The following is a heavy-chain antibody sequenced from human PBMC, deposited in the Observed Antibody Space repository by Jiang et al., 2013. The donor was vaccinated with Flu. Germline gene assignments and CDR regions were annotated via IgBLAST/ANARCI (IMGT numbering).Heavy chain of an antibody. CDR2: MDGYGANI. V-gene: IGHV3-23*01. D-gene: IGHD4-17*01. J-gene: IGHJ4*02. CDR1: SSYA. CDR3: ASYGQRVPNDY. Sequence: SSYAMMWVRQAPGKGLEWVSVMDGYGANIHYADFVKGRFTISRDNSKNTLYLQMNSLRAEDTALYFCASYGQRVPNDYWGQGTLVTVSS.